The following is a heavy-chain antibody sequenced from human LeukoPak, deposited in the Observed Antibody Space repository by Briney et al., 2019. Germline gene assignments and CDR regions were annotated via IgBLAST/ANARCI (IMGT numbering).Heavy chain of an antibody. Sequence: GGSLRLSCAASGFTVSSNFMSWVRQAPGKGLEWVSVIYSGGSTYYADSVKGRFTISRDNSRNTLYLHMNSLRVEDTAMYHCARDGYYGSGSYWGQGTLVTVSS. J-gene: IGHJ4*02. V-gene: IGHV3-53*01. CDR1: GFTVSSNF. D-gene: IGHD3-10*01. CDR2: IYSGGST. CDR3: ARDGYYGSGSY.